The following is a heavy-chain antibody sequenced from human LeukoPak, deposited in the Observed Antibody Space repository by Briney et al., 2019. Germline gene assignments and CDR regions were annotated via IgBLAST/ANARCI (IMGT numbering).Heavy chain of an antibody. CDR3: ARPFSGSYSDAFDL. Sequence: SETLSLTCAVSGGPMSSNYWSWIRQPPGKGLEWIGYIYNSGTIYYSGSTNYNPSLLSRVTISVDTSKNQFSLKLRSVTAADTAVYYCARPFSGSYSDAFDLWGQGTMVTVSS. D-gene: IGHD1-26*01. J-gene: IGHJ3*01. CDR2: IYNSGTIYYSGST. CDR1: GGPMSSNY. V-gene: IGHV4-59*08.